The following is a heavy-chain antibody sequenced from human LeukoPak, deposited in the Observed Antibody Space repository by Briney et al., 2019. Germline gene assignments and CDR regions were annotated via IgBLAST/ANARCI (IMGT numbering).Heavy chain of an antibody. CDR2: ILNDGSQQ. V-gene: IGHV3-33*01. J-gene: IGHJ3*02. D-gene: IGHD3-16*01. CDR1: GFTFGYYG. CDR3: ARDDALGDNALDI. Sequence: GGSLRLSCSASGFTFGYYGMHWVRQAPGKGLEWVAAILNDGSQQKYADSVRGRFTISRDNSKSTLFLQMNSLREEDTAVYYCARDDALGDNALDIWGQGTMVTVTS.